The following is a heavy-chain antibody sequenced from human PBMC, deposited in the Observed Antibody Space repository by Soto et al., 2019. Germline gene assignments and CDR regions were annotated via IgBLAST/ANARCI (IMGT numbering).Heavy chain of an antibody. CDR2: IKQDGSEK. D-gene: IGHD3-3*01. CDR3: ARDGLRFLEWLLQDYYYYGMDV. J-gene: IGHJ6*02. Sequence: WWSLRLSCAASVFTFRSYWMSWFRQAPGKGLEWVANIKQDGSEKYYVDSVKGRFTISRDNAKNSLYLQMNSLRAEDTAVYYCARDGLRFLEWLLQDYYYYGMDVWGQGTTVTVSS. V-gene: IGHV3-7*01. CDR1: VFTFRSYW.